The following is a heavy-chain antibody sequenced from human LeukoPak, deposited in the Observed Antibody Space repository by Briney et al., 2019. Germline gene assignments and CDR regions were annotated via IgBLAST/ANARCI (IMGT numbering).Heavy chain of an antibody. CDR1: GFTFSSYA. J-gene: IGHJ4*02. D-gene: IGHD6-13*01. V-gene: IGHV3-23*01. Sequence: GGSLRLSCAASGFTFSSYAMSWVRQAPGKGLEWVSAISGSGGSTYYADSVKGRFTISRDNSKSTLYLQMNSLRAEDTAVYYCAKDLAPRGQQLAPDYWGQGTLVTVSS. CDR3: AKDLAPRGQQLAPDY. CDR2: ISGSGGST.